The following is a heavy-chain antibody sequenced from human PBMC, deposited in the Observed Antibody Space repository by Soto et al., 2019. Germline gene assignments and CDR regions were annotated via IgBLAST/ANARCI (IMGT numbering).Heavy chain of an antibody. J-gene: IGHJ6*02. D-gene: IGHD2-15*01. V-gene: IGHV5-51*01. Sequence: GESLKISCKGSGYSFTSYWIGWVRQMPGKGLEWMGIIYPGDSDTRYSPSFQGQVTISADKSISTAYLQWSSLKASDTAMYYCARSIVVVVGGYYYYYGMDVWGQGTTVTVSS. CDR2: IYPGDSDT. CDR3: ARSIVVVVGGYYYYYGMDV. CDR1: GYSFTSYW.